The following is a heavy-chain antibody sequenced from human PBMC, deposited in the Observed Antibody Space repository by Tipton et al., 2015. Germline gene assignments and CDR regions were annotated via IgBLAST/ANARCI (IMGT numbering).Heavy chain of an antibody. V-gene: IGHV4-61*01. Sequence: QLVQSGPEVKPSETLSLTCTVSGGSVSSDSYYWNWIRQPPGKGLEWIGYIDYSGSTAYNPSLKGRVSISADTSKAQLSLKLRSVTAADTAVYYCARGEQDCRRPICRGGLDVWGQGTMVIASS. CDR2: IDYSGST. CDR3: ARGEQDCRRPICRGGLDV. J-gene: IGHJ3*01. CDR1: GGSVSSDSYY. D-gene: IGHD2-15*01.